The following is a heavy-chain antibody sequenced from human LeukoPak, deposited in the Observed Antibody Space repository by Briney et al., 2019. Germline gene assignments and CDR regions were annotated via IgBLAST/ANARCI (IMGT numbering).Heavy chain of an antibody. CDR2: INPNSGGT. D-gene: IGHD2-2*01. CDR3: ARMPKYRLLALDY. Sequence: GASVKVSCKASGYTFTGYYMHWVRQAPGQGLEWMGWINPNSGGTNYAQKFQGRVTMTRDTSISTAYMELSRLRSDDTAVYYCARMPKYRLLALDYWGQGTLVTVSS. J-gene: IGHJ4*02. CDR1: GYTFTGYY. V-gene: IGHV1-2*02.